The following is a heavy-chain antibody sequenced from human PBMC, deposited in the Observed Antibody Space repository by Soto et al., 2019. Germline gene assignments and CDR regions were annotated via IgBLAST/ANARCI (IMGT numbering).Heavy chain of an antibody. D-gene: IGHD4-17*01. CDR1: GGTFSSYA. J-gene: IGHJ6*01. CDR3: ARVPVDMTTVTTGYYYAIDV. CDR2: IIPIFGTA. V-gene: IGHV1-69*13. Sequence: SVKVSCKASGGTFSSYAISWVRQAPGQGLEWMGGIIPIFGTANYAQKFQGRVTITADESTSTAYKELSRLRSEDTAVYYCARVPVDMTTVTTGYYYAIDVWAQGTPDAVSS.